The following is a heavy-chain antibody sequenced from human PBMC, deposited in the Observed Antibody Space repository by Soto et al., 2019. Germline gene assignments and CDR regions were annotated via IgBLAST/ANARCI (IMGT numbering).Heavy chain of an antibody. J-gene: IGHJ5*02. Sequence: GGSLRLSCADSGFTCSSYAISLVRQAPGKGLEWVSAISGSGGSTYYADSLKGRFTISRENSKNRLYLQMNSMRAEDTAVDYCGKDGSCSRGSCYSWFHPWGQATLVTICS. CDR1: GFTCSSYA. CDR3: GKDGSCSRGSCYSWFHP. D-gene: IGHD2-15*01. V-gene: IGHV3-23*01. CDR2: ISGSGGST.